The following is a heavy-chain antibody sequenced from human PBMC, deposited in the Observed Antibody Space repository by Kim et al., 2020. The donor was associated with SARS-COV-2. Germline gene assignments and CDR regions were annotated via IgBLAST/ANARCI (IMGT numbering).Heavy chain of an antibody. CDR2: IYDSGST. Sequence: SETLSLTCTVSGGSISSGGYYWSWIRQHPGKGLEWIGYIYDSGSTYYNPSLKSRVTISVDTSKNQFSLKLGSVTAADTAVYYCARDFPPSNYYDSGFGRGRYFDLWGRGTLVTVSS. CDR3: ARDFPPSNYYDSGFGRGRYFDL. V-gene: IGHV4-31*03. D-gene: IGHD3-10*01. CDR1: GGSISSGGYY. J-gene: IGHJ2*01.